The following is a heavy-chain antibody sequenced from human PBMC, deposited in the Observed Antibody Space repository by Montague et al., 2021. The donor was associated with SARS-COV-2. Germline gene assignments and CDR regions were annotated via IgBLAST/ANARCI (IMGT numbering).Heavy chain of an antibody. CDR3: ARDFERGGNFDY. CDR2: T. J-gene: IGHJ4*02. D-gene: IGHD3-16*01. Sequence: TNYNPSLNNRVTISLDTSRKQFSLNLNSVTAADTAIYYCARDFERGGNFDYWGQGILVTVSA. V-gene: IGHV4-34*01.